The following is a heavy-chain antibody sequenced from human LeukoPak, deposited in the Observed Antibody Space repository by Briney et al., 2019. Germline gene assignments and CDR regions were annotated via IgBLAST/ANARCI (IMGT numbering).Heavy chain of an antibody. CDR2: IWYDGSNQ. J-gene: IGHJ5*02. Sequence: GGSLRLSCAASGFTFSSYGMHWVRQAPGKGLEWVAVIWYDGSNQYYADSVKGRFAISRDNSKNTLYLQMNSLRAEDTAGYYCTKEESYKYDSWGQGTLVTVSS. V-gene: IGHV3-33*06. D-gene: IGHD3-16*01. CDR1: GFTFSSYG. CDR3: TKEESYKYDS.